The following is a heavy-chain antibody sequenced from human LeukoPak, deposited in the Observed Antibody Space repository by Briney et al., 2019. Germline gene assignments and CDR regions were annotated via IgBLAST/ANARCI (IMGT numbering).Heavy chain of an antibody. CDR1: GFTFSSYE. D-gene: IGHD2-2*01. J-gene: IGHJ6*02. Sequence: GGSLRLSCAASGFTFSSYEMNWVRQAPGKGLEWVSYISRSGSTIYYADSVKGRFTISRDNAKNSLYLQMNSLRAEDTAVYYCARDSYQLLPSDYYYYYGMDVWGQGTTVTVSS. CDR2: ISRSGSTI. V-gene: IGHV3-48*03. CDR3: ARDSYQLLPSDYYYYYGMDV.